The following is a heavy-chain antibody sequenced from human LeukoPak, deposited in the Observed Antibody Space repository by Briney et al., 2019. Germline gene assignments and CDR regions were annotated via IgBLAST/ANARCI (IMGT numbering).Heavy chain of an antibody. J-gene: IGHJ4*02. Sequence: PSETLSLTCTVSGGSISSSSYYWGWIRQPPGKGLEWIGSIYYSGSTYYNPSLRSRVTISVDTSKNQFSLELNSVTAADTAVYYCARRGAAGQFDYWGQGTLVTVSS. CDR3: ARRGAAGQFDY. D-gene: IGHD6-13*01. V-gene: IGHV4-39*01. CDR2: IYYSGST. CDR1: GGSISSSSYY.